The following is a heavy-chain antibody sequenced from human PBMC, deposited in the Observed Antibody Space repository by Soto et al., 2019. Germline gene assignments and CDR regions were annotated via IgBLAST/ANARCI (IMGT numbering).Heavy chain of an antibody. D-gene: IGHD6-19*01. CDR2: FDPEDGET. CDR3: ATESAVAATKIFDY. J-gene: IGHJ4*02. V-gene: IGHV1-24*01. Sequence: GASVKVSCKVSGYTLTELSMHWVRQAPGKGLEWMGGFDPEDGETIYAQKFQGRVTMTEDTSTDTAYMELSSLRSEDTAVYYCATESAVAATKIFDYWGQGTLVTVSS. CDR1: GYTLTELS.